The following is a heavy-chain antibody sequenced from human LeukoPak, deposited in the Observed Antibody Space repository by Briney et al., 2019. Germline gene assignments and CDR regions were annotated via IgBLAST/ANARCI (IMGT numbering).Heavy chain of an antibody. CDR3: ARPHTVLYNWFDP. D-gene: IGHD4-11*01. J-gene: IGHJ5*02. V-gene: IGHV1-2*06. CDR2: INPNSGGT. Sequence: ASVKVSCKASGYTFTGYYMHWVRQAPGQGLEWMGRINPNSGGTNYAQKFQGRVTMTRDTSISTAYMELSRLRFDDTAVYYCARPHTVLYNWFDPWGQGTLVTVSS. CDR1: GYTFTGYY.